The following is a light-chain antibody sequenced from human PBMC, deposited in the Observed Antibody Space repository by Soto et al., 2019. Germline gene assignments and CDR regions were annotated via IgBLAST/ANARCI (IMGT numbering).Light chain of an antibody. CDR2: EVS. CDR3: SSYTSSYVV. V-gene: IGLV2-14*01. J-gene: IGLJ2*01. Sequence: QPVLTQPASVSGSPGQSITISCTGTSSDVGGYNYVSWYQQHPGKAPKLMIYEVSNRPSGVSNRFSGSKSGNTASLTISGLQAEDEADYYCSSYTSSYVVFGGGTQLTVL. CDR1: SSDVGGYNY.